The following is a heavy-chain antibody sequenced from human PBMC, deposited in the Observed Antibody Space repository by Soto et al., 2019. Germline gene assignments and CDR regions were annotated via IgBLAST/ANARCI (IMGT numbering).Heavy chain of an antibody. CDR2: ISGSGGST. CDR1: GFTFSSYA. V-gene: IGHV3-23*01. Sequence: EVQLLESGGGLVQPGGSLRLSCAASGFTFSSYAMSWVRQAPGKGLEWVSGISGSGGSTYSADSVKGRFTISRDNSKNTLYVQMNSLRAEDKAVYYCAKGSSSFSSSSGAAPGLFNYWGQGTLVTVSS. D-gene: IGHD6-6*01. J-gene: IGHJ4*02. CDR3: AKGSSSFSSSSGAAPGLFNY.